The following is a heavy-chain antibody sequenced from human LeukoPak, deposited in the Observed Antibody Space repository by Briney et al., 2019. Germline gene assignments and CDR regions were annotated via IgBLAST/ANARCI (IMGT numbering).Heavy chain of an antibody. D-gene: IGHD2-15*01. V-gene: IGHV3-23*01. Sequence: GASLRLSCAGPGFTFSSYAMSWVRQAQGKGLEWVSAISGSGGSTYYADSVKGRFTISRDNSKNTLYLQMNSLRAEDTAVYYCAKEWVVAASRRGINWFDPWGQGTLVTVSS. CDR1: GFTFSSYA. J-gene: IGHJ5*02. CDR3: AKEWVVAASRRGINWFDP. CDR2: ISGSGGST.